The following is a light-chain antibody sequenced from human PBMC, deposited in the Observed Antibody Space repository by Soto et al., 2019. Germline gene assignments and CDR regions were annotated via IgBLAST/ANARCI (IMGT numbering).Light chain of an antibody. J-gene: IGKJ5*01. CDR3: QQRSNWAPGRT. V-gene: IGKV3-11*01. Sequence: EIVLTQSPATLSLSPGERATLSCRASQSVSSYLAWYQQKPGQAPRLLIYDASNRATGIPARFSGSGSGTGFTLTLSSLEPEYFAVYYCQQRSNWAPGRTFGGGARLEIK. CDR2: DAS. CDR1: QSVSSY.